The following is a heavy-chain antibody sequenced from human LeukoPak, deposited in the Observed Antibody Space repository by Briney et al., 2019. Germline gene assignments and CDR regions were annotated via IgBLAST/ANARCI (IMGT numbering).Heavy chain of an antibody. V-gene: IGHV3-48*03. Sequence: GGSLRLSCAASGFTFSSYEMNWVRQAPGKGLEWVSYISSGGNTIYYADSVKGRFTISRDNAKNSPYLQMNSLRAEDTALYYCARDREGCSGGSCYWWFDPWGQGTLVTVSS. J-gene: IGHJ5*02. CDR3: ARDREGCSGGSCYWWFDP. CDR1: GFTFSSYE. D-gene: IGHD2-15*01. CDR2: ISSGGNTI.